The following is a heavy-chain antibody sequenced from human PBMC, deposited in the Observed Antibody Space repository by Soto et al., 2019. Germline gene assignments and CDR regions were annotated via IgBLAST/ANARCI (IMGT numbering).Heavy chain of an antibody. CDR3: AREGSPDIVATMGCMDV. J-gene: IGHJ6*02. CDR2: IYYSGST. Sequence: QVQLQESGPGLVKPSQTLSLTCTVSGGSISSGDYYWSWIRQPPGKGLEWSGYIYYSGSTYYNPSLKSRVTISVDTSKNQFSLKLSAVTAADTAVYYCAREGSPDIVATMGCMDVWGQGTTVTVSS. V-gene: IGHV4-30-4*01. D-gene: IGHD5-12*01. CDR1: GGSISSGDYY.